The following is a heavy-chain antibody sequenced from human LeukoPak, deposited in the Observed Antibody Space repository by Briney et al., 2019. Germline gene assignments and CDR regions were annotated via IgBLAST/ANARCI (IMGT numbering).Heavy chain of an antibody. CDR3: ARGRGAARFVTIEFDY. V-gene: IGHV4-34*01. CDR2: INHRGGT. D-gene: IGHD6-6*01. J-gene: IGHJ4*02. CDR1: GGSFSGYH. Sequence: SETLSLTCAAYGGSFSGYHWSWIRQPPGKGLEWIGEINHRGGTNYNPSLKSRVTMSVDTSKNQFSLKLSFVTAADTAVYYCARGRGAARFVTIEFDYWGQGALVTVSS.